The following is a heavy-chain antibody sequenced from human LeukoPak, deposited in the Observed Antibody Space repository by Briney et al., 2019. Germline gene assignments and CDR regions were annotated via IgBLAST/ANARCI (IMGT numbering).Heavy chain of an antibody. Sequence: SEALSLTCTVSGGSISTYYWTWIRQPPGRGLEWIGYIYYSGITNYNPSLKSRVTMSVDTSRNQFSLRLNSVTAADTAVYYCARRLAVTGRYYFDYWGQGTLVTVSS. CDR1: GGSISTYY. D-gene: IGHD6-13*01. V-gene: IGHV4-59*01. J-gene: IGHJ4*02. CDR3: ARRLAVTGRYYFDY. CDR2: IYYSGIT.